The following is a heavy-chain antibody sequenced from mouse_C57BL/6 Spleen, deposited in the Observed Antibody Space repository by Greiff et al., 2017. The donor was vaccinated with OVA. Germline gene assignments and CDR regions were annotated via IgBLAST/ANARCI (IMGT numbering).Heavy chain of an antibody. V-gene: IGHV1-18*01. D-gene: IGHD1-1*01. CDR3: ARDYYGTRYFDV. J-gene: IGHJ1*03. Sequence: EVQLQQSGPELVKPGASVKIPCKASGYTFTDYNMDWVKQSHGKSLEWIGDINPNNGGTIYNQKFKGKATLTVDKSSSTAYMELRSLTSEDTAVYYCARDYYGTRYFDVWGTGTTVTVSS. CDR2: INPNNGGT. CDR1: GYTFTDYN.